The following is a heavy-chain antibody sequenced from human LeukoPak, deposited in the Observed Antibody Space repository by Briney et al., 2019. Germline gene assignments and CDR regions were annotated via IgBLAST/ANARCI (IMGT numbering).Heavy chain of an antibody. V-gene: IGHV3-23*01. D-gene: IGHD3-22*01. Sequence: PGGSLRLSCAATGFTFSSYAMSWVRQAPGKGLEWVSAISGSGGSTYYADSVKGRFTISRDNSKNTLYLQMNSLRAEDTAVYYCARLGGYYYDSSGYYSIGYWGQGTLVTVSS. CDR1: GFTFSSYA. CDR2: ISGSGGST. CDR3: ARLGGYYYDSSGYYSIGY. J-gene: IGHJ4*02.